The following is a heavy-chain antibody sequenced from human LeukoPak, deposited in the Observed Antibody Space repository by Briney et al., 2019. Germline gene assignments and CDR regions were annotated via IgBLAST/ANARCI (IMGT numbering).Heavy chain of an antibody. D-gene: IGHD2-2*01. CDR1: GFTFSTYG. CDR2: IRYDGNNK. CDR3: AKGPGGSTTSFFDY. V-gene: IGHV3-30*02. Sequence: GGSLRLSCGASGFTFSTYGMHWVRQAPGKGLEWVAFIRYDGNNKYYTDSVKDRFTISRDNSKKTLYLQMNSLRAEDTAMYYCAKGPGGSTTSFFDYWGQGTLVTVSS. J-gene: IGHJ4*02.